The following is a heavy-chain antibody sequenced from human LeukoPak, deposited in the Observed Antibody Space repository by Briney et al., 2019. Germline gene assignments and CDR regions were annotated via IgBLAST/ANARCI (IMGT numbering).Heavy chain of an antibody. V-gene: IGHV3-30-3*01. CDR1: GFTFSSYA. CDR3: ARDHHGMDV. J-gene: IGHJ6*02. Sequence: TGGYLRRYCAASGFTFSSYAMHWVRQAPGKGLEWVAVISYDGSNKYYADSVKGRFTISRDNSKNTLYLQMNSLRAEDTAAYYCARDHHGMDVWGQGTTVTVSS. CDR2: ISYDGSNK.